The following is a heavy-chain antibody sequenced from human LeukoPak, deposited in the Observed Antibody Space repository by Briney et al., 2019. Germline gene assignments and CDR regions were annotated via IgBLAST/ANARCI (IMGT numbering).Heavy chain of an antibody. Sequence: WINTGSDNPEYSQRFQGRVTITRDTSANTAYMELSSLRSADTAVYYCARGSLSSRDFDYWGQGTLVTVSS. V-gene: IGHV1-3*04. J-gene: IGHJ4*02. CDR2: INTGSDNP. D-gene: IGHD6-13*01. CDR3: ARGSLSSRDFDY.